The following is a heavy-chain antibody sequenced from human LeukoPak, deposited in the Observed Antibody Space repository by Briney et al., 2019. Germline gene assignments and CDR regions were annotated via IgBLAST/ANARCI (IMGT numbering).Heavy chain of an antibody. J-gene: IGHJ4*02. Sequence: SVKVSCKASGGTFSSYAISWVRQAPGQGLEWMGGIIPIFGTANYAQKFQGRVTITADESTSTAYMELSSLRSEDTAVYYCARGPFPFYYDSSGYSDYWGQGTLVTVSS. CDR2: IIPIFGTA. D-gene: IGHD3-22*01. CDR3: ARGPFPFYYDSSGYSDY. V-gene: IGHV1-69*13. CDR1: GGTFSSYA.